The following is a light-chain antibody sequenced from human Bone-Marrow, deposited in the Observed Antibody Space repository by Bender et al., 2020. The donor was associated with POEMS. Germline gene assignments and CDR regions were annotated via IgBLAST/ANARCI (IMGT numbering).Light chain of an antibody. V-gene: IGLV1-36*01. Sequence: QSVLTQPPSASGTPGQSVIISCSGTDSNFGGNNVNWYQQLPGKAPKLFIHYDDLLPSGVSDRFSGSKSGTSASLAISDIQSEDEGDYYCSSWDDSLSGWVFGGGTKLTVL. J-gene: IGLJ3*02. CDR1: DSNFGGNN. CDR3: SSWDDSLSGWV. CDR2: YDD.